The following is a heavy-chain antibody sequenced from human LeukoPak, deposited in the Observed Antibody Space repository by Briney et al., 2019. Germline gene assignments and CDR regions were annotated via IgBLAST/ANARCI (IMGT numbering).Heavy chain of an antibody. V-gene: IGHV3-23*01. CDR3: AKMTPRSYHTDV. J-gene: IGHJ6*03. CDR1: GFTFSNYA. Sequence: PGGSLRLSCATSGFTFSNYAINWVRQAPGKGLEWVSAFSGNDGSTYYADSVRGRFTISRDNSKHTLYLQMTSLRAEDTAVYYCAKMTPRSYHTDVWGKGNTVTVSS. CDR2: FSGNDGST.